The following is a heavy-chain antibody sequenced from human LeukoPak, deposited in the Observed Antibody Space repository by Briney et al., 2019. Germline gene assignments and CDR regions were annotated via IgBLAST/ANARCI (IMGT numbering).Heavy chain of an antibody. Sequence: PGGSLRLSCAASGFTFDDYAMHWVRQAPGKGLEWVSGISWNSGSIGYADSVKGRFTISRDNAKNSLYLQMNSLRAEDTAVYYCAKDAGSSWYEPIWDWGQGTLVTVSS. J-gene: IGHJ4*02. CDR3: AKDAGSSWYEPIWD. CDR1: GFTFDDYA. V-gene: IGHV3-9*01. D-gene: IGHD6-13*01. CDR2: ISWNSGSI.